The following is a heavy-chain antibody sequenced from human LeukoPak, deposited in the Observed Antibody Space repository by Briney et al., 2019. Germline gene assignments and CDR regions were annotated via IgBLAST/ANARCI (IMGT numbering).Heavy chain of an antibody. V-gene: IGHV1-24*01. D-gene: IGHD4-17*01. J-gene: IGHJ3*02. CDR3: ATPLHTVTEAFDI. Sequence: ASVKVSCKVSGYTLTELSMHWVRQAPGKGLEWMGGFDPEDGETIYAQKFQGRVTMTEDTSTDTAYMELSSLRPEDTAVYYCATPLHTVTEAFDIWGQGTMVTVSS. CDR1: GYTLTELS. CDR2: FDPEDGET.